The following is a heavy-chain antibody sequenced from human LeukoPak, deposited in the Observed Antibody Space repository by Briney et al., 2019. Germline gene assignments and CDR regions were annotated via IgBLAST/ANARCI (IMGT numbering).Heavy chain of an antibody. D-gene: IGHD2-2*02. V-gene: IGHV3-33*06. CDR3: AKDRWGREYQLLYVFDY. CDR1: GFTFSSYG. CDR2: IWYDGSNK. Sequence: GGSLRLSCAASGFTFSSYGMHWVRQAPGKGLEWVAVIWYDGSNKYYADSVKGRFTISRDNSKNTLYLQMNSLRAEDTAVYYCAKDRWGREYQLLYVFDYWGQGTLVTVSS. J-gene: IGHJ4*02.